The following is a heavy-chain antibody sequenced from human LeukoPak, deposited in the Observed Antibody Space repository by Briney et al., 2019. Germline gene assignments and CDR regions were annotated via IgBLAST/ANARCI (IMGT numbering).Heavy chain of an antibody. CDR1: GFTFSSYG. Sequence: QPGGSLRLSCAASGFTFSSYGMHSVRQAPGKGLARVAVIWYDGSNKYYADSVKGRFTISRDNSKNTLYLQMNSLRAEDTAVYYCARDYGSGSSYYFDYWGQGTLVTVSS. CDR2: IWYDGSNK. CDR3: ARDYGSGSSYYFDY. V-gene: IGHV3-33*01. J-gene: IGHJ4*02. D-gene: IGHD3-10*01.